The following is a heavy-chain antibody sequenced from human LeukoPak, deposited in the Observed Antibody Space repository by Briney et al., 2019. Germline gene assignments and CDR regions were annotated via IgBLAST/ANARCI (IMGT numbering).Heavy chain of an antibody. CDR3: ATDTMVRGGTPKDYFDY. V-gene: IGHV1-2*02. Sequence: ASVKVSCKASGGTFNNYTISWVRQAPGQGLEGMGWINPNSGGTNFAQNFQGRVTMTRDTSISTAYMELRRLRSDDTAVYYCATDTMVRGGTPKDYFDYWGQGTLVTVSS. CDR1: GGTFNNYT. CDR2: INPNSGGT. J-gene: IGHJ4*02. D-gene: IGHD3-10*01.